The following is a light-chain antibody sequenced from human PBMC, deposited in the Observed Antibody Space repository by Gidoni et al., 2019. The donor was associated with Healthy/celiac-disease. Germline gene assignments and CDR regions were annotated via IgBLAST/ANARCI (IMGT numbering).Light chain of an antibody. CDR1: NIGVKS. Sequence: SYVLTQPPSVSVAPGKTATITCGGINIGVKSVHWYQQKPGQAPVMVMYYDRDRPSGIPERFSGSNSGNTATLTISRVDAGDEADFYCQVWDNTNNQGGVFGGGTKLTVL. V-gene: IGLV3-21*01. J-gene: IGLJ2*01. CDR3: QVWDNTNNQGGV. CDR2: YDR.